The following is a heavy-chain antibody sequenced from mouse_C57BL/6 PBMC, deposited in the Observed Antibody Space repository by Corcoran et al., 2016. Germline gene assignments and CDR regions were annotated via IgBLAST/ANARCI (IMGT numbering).Heavy chain of an antibody. V-gene: IGHV1-80*01. CDR1: GYAFSSYW. Sequence: QVQLQQSGAELVKPGASVKISCKASGYAFSSYWMNWVKQRPGKGLEWIGQIYPGDGDTNYNGKFKGKATLTADKSSSTAYMQLSSLTSEDSAVYFCARRSTTVVPMDYWGQGTSVTVSS. CDR3: ARRSTTVVPMDY. CDR2: IYPGDGDT. J-gene: IGHJ4*01. D-gene: IGHD1-1*01.